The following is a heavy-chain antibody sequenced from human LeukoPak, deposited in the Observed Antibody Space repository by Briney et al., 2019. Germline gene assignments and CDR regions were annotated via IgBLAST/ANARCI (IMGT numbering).Heavy chain of an antibody. CDR3: AKDADTATIIYWYFDL. CDR1: GFTFRTYG. J-gene: IGHJ2*01. D-gene: IGHD5-18*01. V-gene: IGHV3-30*18. Sequence: GGSLRLSCAASGFTFRTYGMHWVRQAPGKGLEWVAVISDDGSNTFYADSVKGRFTISRDNSKNTLYLQLNSLRPEDTAVYYCAKDADTATIIYWYFDLWGRGTLVTVSS. CDR2: ISDDGSNT.